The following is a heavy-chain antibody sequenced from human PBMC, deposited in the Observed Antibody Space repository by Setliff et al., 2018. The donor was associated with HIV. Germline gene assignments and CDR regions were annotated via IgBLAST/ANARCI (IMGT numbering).Heavy chain of an antibody. CDR3: ARRIDNSGTFPDKNWFDT. D-gene: IGHD3-10*01. V-gene: IGHV4-4*09. CDR1: GGSISSYC. J-gene: IGHJ5*02. CDR2: IFSSGNT. Sequence: NPSETLSLTCTVSGGSISSYCWNWIRQSPGRGLEWIGFIFSSGNTKYNPSLQSRVTTSIDTSKNQFSLKLTSVTAADTAVYYCARRIDNSGTFPDKNWFDTWGQGSLVTVSS.